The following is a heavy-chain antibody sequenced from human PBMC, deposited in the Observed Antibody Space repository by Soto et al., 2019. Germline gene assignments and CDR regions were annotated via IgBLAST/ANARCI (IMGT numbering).Heavy chain of an antibody. CDR3: ARDYDSSGFYSGH. V-gene: IGHV3-74*03. Sequence: GGSLRLSCAASGFIFSSYWMHWVPQVPGKGLEWVAVINSEGTSATYADSVKGRFTISRDNAKKTLYLQMNSLRAEDTAVYYCARDYDSSGFYSGHWGQGTLVTVSS. D-gene: IGHD3-22*01. CDR2: INSEGTSA. J-gene: IGHJ4*02. CDR1: GFIFSSYW.